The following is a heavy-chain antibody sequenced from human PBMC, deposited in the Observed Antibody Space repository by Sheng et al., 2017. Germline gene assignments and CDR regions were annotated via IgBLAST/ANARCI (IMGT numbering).Heavy chain of an antibody. V-gene: IGHV3-48*01. CDR3: ARDRCRGGSCYSLDV. CDR2: ISSTGTTK. J-gene: IGHJ6*03. CDR1: PFTFSPYS. Sequence: EVQLVESGGDLVQPGGSLRLSCAATPFTFSPYSMNWVRQAPGKGLEWVAYISSTGTTKYYADSVKGRFTISRDNANNLLSLQMNSLRAADTAVYYCARDRCRGGSCYSLDVWGKGTTVTVSS. D-gene: IGHD2-15*01.